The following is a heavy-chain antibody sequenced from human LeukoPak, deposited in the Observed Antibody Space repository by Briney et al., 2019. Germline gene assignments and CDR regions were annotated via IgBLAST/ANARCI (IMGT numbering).Heavy chain of an antibody. CDR2: IIPIFGTT. CDR3: ARGDSGYDYGFDY. Sequence: SVKVSCKASGGTFSTHGINWVRQAPGQGLERMGGIIPIFGTTNYAQKFQGRVTITTDEPTSTGYMELRSLRSDDTAVYFCARGDSGYDYGFDYWGQGTLVTVSS. CDR1: GGTFSTHG. D-gene: IGHD5-12*01. V-gene: IGHV1-69*05. J-gene: IGHJ4*02.